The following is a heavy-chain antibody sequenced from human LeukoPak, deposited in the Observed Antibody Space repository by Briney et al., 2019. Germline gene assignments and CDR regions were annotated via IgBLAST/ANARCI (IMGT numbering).Heavy chain of an antibody. D-gene: IGHD2-15*01. V-gene: IGHV3-30*01. CDR1: GFTFSSYA. CDR2: ISYDGSNK. Sequence: GRSLRPSCAASGFTFSSYAMHWVRQAPGKGLEWVAVISYDGSNKYYADSVKGRFTISRDNSKNTLYLQMNSLRAEDAAVYYCARDFPTATHVFDYWGQGTLVTVSS. CDR3: ARDFPTATHVFDY. J-gene: IGHJ4*02.